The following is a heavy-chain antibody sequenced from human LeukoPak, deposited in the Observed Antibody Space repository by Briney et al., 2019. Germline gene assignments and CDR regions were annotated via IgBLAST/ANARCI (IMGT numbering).Heavy chain of an antibody. D-gene: IGHD1-26*01. Sequence: GASVKVSCKASGGTFSSYAISWVRQAPGQGLEWMGGIIPIFGRANYAQKFQGRVTITADESTSTAYMELSSLRSEDMAVYYCARDGDSGSYRYWYFDLWGRGTLVTVSS. CDR1: GGTFSSYA. CDR3: ARDGDSGSYRYWYFDL. V-gene: IGHV1-69*13. CDR2: IIPIFGRA. J-gene: IGHJ2*01.